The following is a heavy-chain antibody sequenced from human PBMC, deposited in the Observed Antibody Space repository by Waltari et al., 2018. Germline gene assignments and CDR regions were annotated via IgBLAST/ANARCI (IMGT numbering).Heavy chain of an antibody. D-gene: IGHD2-21*02. Sequence: QVQLQESGPGLVKPSQTLSLTCTVSGGSISSGDYSWSWIRQPPGKGLEWIGYIYYSGSTYYNPSLKSRVTISVDTSKNQFSLKLSSVTAADTAVYYCARYGGNSNYYYYGMDVWGQGTTVTVSS. CDR2: IYYSGST. V-gene: IGHV4-30-4*08. CDR3: ARYGGNSNYYYYGMDV. J-gene: IGHJ6*02. CDR1: GGSISSGDYS.